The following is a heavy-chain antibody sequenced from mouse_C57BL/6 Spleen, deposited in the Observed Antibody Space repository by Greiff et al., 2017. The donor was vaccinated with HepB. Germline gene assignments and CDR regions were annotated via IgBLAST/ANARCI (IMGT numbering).Heavy chain of an antibody. CDR2: IHPNSGST. V-gene: IGHV1-64*01. Sequence: QVQLQQPGAELVKPGASVKLSCKASGYTFTSYWMHWVKQRPGQGLEWIGMIHPNSGSTNYNEKFKSKATLTVDKSSSTAYMQLSSLTSEDSAVYYCAHSMTTVVASPFAYWGQGTLVTVSA. CDR3: AHSMTTVVASPFAY. D-gene: IGHD1-1*01. J-gene: IGHJ3*01. CDR1: GYTFTSYW.